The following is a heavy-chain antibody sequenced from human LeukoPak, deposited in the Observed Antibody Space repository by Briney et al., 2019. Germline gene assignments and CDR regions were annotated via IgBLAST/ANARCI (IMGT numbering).Heavy chain of an antibody. V-gene: IGHV3-23*01. CDR3: AKMGTYYYGSGSYGY. CDR1: GFTFSSYA. D-gene: IGHD3-10*01. Sequence: GGSLRLSCAASGFTFSSYAMSWVRQAPGKGLEWVSAISGSGGSTYYADSVKGRFTISRDNSKNTLYLQMNSLRAEDTAVYYCAKMGTYYYGSGSYGYWGQGTLVTVSS. J-gene: IGHJ4*02. CDR2: ISGSGGST.